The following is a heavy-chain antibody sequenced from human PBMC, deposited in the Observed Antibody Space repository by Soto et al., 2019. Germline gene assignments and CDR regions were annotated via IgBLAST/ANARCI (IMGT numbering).Heavy chain of an antibody. CDR2: IYYSGST. V-gene: IGHV4-30-4*01. D-gene: IGHD2-15*01. CDR3: ARAVVGPTYYFDP. CDR1: GGSISSGDYY. J-gene: IGHJ4*02. Sequence: SGGSISSGDYYWSWIRQPPGKGLEWIGYIYYSGSTYYNPSLKSRVTISVDASKNQFSLSLSPVTAADTAMYYCARAVVGPTYYFDPWGQGTQVTVS.